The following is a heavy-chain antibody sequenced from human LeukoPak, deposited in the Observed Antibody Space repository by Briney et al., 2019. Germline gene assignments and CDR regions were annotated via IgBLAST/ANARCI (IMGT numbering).Heavy chain of an antibody. CDR3: ARGGSYLSAFDI. J-gene: IGHJ3*02. V-gene: IGHV3-21*01. Sequence: GGSLRLSCAASGFTFSSYSLNWVRQAPGKGLEWVSSISSFGSYIYYADSVKGRFTISRDNSKNTLYLQMNSLRAEDTAVYYCARGGSYLSAFDIWGQGTMVTVSS. CDR2: ISSFGSYI. D-gene: IGHD1-26*01. CDR1: GFTFSSYS.